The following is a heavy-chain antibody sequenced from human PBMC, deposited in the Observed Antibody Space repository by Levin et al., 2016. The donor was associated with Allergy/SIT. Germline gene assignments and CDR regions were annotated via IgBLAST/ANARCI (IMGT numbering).Heavy chain of an antibody. CDR1: GGSFSGYY. V-gene: IGHV4-34*01. J-gene: IGHJ4*02. CDR3: ARARMVRGVIDY. CDR2: INHSGST. D-gene: IGHD3-10*01. Sequence: SETLSLTCAVYGGSFSGYYWSWIRQPPGKGLEWIGEINHSGSTNYNPSLKSRVTISVDTSKNQFSLKLSSVTAADTAVYYCARARMVRGVIDYWGQGTLVTVSS.